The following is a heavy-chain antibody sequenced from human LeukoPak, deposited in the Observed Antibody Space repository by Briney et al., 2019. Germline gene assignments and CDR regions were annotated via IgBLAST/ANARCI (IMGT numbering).Heavy chain of an antibody. CDR3: ARHSKYSSSWYISWDNWFDP. J-gene: IGHJ5*02. CDR1: GGSISTNSYY. CDR2: IYYSGST. Sequence: PSETLSLTCTVSGGSISTNSYYWGWIRQPPGKGLKWIGSIYYSGSTYYNPSLRSRVTISVDTSKNQFSLKLSSVTAADTAVYYCARHSKYSSSWYISWDNWFDPWGQGTLVTVSS. V-gene: IGHV4-39*01. D-gene: IGHD6-13*01.